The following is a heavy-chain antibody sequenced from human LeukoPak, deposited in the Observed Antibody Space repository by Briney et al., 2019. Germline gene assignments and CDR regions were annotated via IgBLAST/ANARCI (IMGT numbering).Heavy chain of an antibody. J-gene: IGHJ6*03. Sequence: SETLSLTCTVSGGSISSYYWTWIRQPPGKGLEWIGYIYYSGSTNYNPSLKSRVTISVDTSKNQFSLKLSSVTAADTAVYYCARVEEGYGSGRRENYYYYYMDVWGKGTTVTISS. D-gene: IGHD3-10*01. CDR1: GGSISSYY. CDR3: ARVEEGYGSGRRENYYYYYMDV. V-gene: IGHV4-59*01. CDR2: IYYSGST.